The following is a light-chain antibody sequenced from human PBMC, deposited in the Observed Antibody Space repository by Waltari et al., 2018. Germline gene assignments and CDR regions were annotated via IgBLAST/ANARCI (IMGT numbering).Light chain of an antibody. J-gene: IGKJ1*01. V-gene: IGKV2-30*01. CDR1: PSLVSSDGNTY. CDR2: KVS. Sequence: VVMTQSPLSLPVTIGQPASISCRSSPSLVSSDGNTYFNWFHQRPGQSPRRLLYKVSNRDSGVPDRFSGSGSGTDFTLRISRVEAEDVGVYYCMQGIHRPWTFGQGTKVEIK. CDR3: MQGIHRPWT.